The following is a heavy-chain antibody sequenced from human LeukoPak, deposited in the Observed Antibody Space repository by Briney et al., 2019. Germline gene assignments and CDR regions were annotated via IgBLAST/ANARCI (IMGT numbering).Heavy chain of an antibody. V-gene: IGHV3-23*01. Sequence: GGSLRLSCAASGFTFSTYAMSWVRQAPGKGLEWVSGISGSGDSPYYADSVEGRFTISRDNSRNTLYLQMNSLRVEDTAVYYCAKTWAAEPGSLHYWGQGTLVTVSS. J-gene: IGHJ4*02. D-gene: IGHD2-15*01. CDR1: GFTFSTYA. CDR3: AKTWAAEPGSLHY. CDR2: ISGSGDSP.